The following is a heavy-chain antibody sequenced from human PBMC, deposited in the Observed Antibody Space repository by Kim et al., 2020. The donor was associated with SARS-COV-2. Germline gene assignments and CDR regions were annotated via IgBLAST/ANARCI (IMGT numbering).Heavy chain of an antibody. D-gene: IGHD4-17*01. CDR3: VRESRDYGDYENYYNYGMDV. J-gene: IGHJ6*02. CDR2: SYYSGST. Sequence: SETLSLTCTVSGGSISSSSYYWGWIRQPPGKGLEWIGSSYYSGSTYYNPSLKSRVTISVDTSKNQFSLKLSSVTAADTAVYYWVRESRDYGDYENYYNYGMDVWGQGNTVTVSS. CDR1: GGSISSSSYY. V-gene: IGHV4-39*02.